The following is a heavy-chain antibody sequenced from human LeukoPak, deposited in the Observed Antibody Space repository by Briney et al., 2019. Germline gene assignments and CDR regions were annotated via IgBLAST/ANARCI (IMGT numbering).Heavy chain of an antibody. CDR1: GYSFTGYW. J-gene: IGHJ6*02. D-gene: IGHD2-15*01. V-gene: IGHV5-51*01. CDR3: ARHKYCSGGSCYSYYYYGMDV. Sequence: GESLKISCKGSGYSFTGYWIGWVRQMPGKGLEWMGIIYPGDSDTRYSPSFQGQVTISADKSISTAYLQWSSLKASDTAMYYCARHKYCSGGSCYSYYYYGMDVWGQGTTVTVSS. CDR2: IYPGDSDT.